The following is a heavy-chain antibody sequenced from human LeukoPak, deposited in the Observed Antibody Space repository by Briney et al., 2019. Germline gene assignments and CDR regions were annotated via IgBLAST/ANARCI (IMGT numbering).Heavy chain of an antibody. CDR3: ARVLNARKLIDS. V-gene: IGHV4-38-2*02. Sequence: SETLSLTCTVSGSSITSTYYWAWFRQPPGKGLEWIATVFQLQTVRTFNNPSLESRVTMSLDTSQNQFSLNLTSVTAADTALYCCARVLNARKLIDSWGQGTLVTVSS. CDR2: VFQLQTVRT. J-gene: IGHJ4*02. D-gene: IGHD2-8*01. CDR1: GSSITSTYY.